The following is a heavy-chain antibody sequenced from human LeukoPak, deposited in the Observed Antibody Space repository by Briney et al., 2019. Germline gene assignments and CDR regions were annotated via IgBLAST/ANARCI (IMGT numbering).Heavy chain of an antibody. J-gene: IGHJ5*02. V-gene: IGHV4-59*01. D-gene: IGHD2-2*02. Sequence: PSETLSLTCTVSGGSISSYYWSWIRQPPGKGLEWSGYIYYSGSTNYNPSLKSRVTISVDTSKNQFSLKLSSVTAADTAVYYCARAGTVVPAAIPGGGWLDPWPQGTLVTVSS. CDR2: IYYSGST. CDR1: GGSISSYY. CDR3: ARAGTVVPAAIPGGGWLDP.